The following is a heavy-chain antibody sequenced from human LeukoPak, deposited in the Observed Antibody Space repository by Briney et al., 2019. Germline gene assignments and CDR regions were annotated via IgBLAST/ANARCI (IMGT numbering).Heavy chain of an antibody. CDR3: ARGWVAVAGQIDY. Sequence: PSETLSLTCAVYGGSFSGYYWSWIRQPPGKGLEWIGEINHSGSTNYNPSLKSRVTISVDTSKNQFSLKLSSVTAADTAVYYCARGWVAVAGQIDYWGQGTLVTVSS. CDR1: GGSFSGYY. CDR2: INHSGST. J-gene: IGHJ4*02. D-gene: IGHD6-19*01. V-gene: IGHV4-34*01.